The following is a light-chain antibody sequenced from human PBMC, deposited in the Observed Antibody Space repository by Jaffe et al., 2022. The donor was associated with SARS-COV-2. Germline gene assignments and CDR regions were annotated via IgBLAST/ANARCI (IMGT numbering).Light chain of an antibody. Sequence: EIVLTQSPGTLSLSPGERATLSCRASQSVSSSYLAWYQQKPGQAPRLLIYGASSRATGIPDRFSGSGSGTDFTLTISRLEPEDFAVYYCQFDTFGQGTKLEIK. J-gene: IGKJ2*01. CDR1: QSVSSSY. V-gene: IGKV3-20*01. CDR3: QFDT. CDR2: GAS.